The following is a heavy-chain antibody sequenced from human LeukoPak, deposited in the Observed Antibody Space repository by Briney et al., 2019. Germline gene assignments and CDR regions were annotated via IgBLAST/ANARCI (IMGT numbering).Heavy chain of an antibody. CDR2: INPNSGAA. D-gene: IGHD1-26*01. J-gene: IGHJ4*02. V-gene: IGHV1-2*02. Sequence: GASVKVSCKASGYSFTDYYMHWVRQAPGQGLEWMGWINPNSGAANSAQKFQGRVTMTRDTSIRAAHMELRRLKSDDTAVYYCARALPHSGTSLGVDFDYWGQGTLVTVFS. CDR3: ARALPHSGTSLGVDFDY. CDR1: GYSFTDYY.